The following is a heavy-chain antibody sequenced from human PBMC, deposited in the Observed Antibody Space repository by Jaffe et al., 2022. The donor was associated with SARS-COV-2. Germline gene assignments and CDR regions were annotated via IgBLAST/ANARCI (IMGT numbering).Heavy chain of an antibody. D-gene: IGHD3-3*01. CDR1: GFTFSSYG. J-gene: IGHJ5*02. Sequence: QVQLVESGGGVVQPGRSLRLSCAASGFTFSSYGMHWVRQAPGKGLEWVAVIWYDGSNKYYADSVKGRFTISRDNSKNTLYLQMNSLRAEDTAVYYCARGRFLEWLLSSNYNWFDPWGQGTLVTVSS. CDR3: ARGRFLEWLLSSNYNWFDP. CDR2: IWYDGSNK. V-gene: IGHV3-33*01.